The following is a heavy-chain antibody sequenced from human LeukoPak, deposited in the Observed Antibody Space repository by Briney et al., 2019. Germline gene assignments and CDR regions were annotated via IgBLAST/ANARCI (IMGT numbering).Heavy chain of an antibody. J-gene: IGHJ4*02. V-gene: IGHV1-69*04. CDR2: IIPILGIA. CDR3: AREGGPYRPLDY. Sequence: SVKVSCKSSGGTVSSYAISWVRQAPGQGLEWMGRIIPILGIANYAQKFQGRVTITADKSTSTAYMELSSLRSEDTAVYYCAREGGPYRPLDYSGQGTLVTVPS. CDR1: GGTVSSYA.